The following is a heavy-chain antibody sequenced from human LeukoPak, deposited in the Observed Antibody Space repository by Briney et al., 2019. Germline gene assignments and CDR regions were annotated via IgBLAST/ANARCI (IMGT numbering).Heavy chain of an antibody. Sequence: GSPRLSCAASGFTVSNNFVSWVRQAPGKGLEWVSVIYAGGATYYADSVKGRFTISRDTSKNTVSLQMNDVTADDTAIYYCTRDSANYHFAFWGQGTLVTVSS. D-gene: IGHD4/OR15-4a*01. CDR2: IYAGGAT. CDR3: TRDSANYHFAF. V-gene: IGHV3-66*01. J-gene: IGHJ4*02. CDR1: GFTVSNNF.